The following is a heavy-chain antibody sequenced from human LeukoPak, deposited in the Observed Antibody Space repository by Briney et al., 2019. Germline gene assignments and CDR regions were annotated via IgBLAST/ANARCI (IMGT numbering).Heavy chain of an antibody. Sequence: SVKVSCKASGGTFSSYAISWVRQAPGQGLEWMGGIIPIFGTANYAQKFQGRVTITADESTSTAYMELSSLRSEDTAVYYCARERYCSGGSCYPIWLNWGQGTLVTVFS. V-gene: IGHV1-69*13. J-gene: IGHJ4*02. CDR1: GGTFSSYA. D-gene: IGHD2-15*01. CDR2: IIPIFGTA. CDR3: ARERYCSGGSCYPIWLN.